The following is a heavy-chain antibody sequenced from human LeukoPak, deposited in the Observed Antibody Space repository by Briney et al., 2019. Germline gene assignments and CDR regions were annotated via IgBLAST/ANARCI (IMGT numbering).Heavy chain of an antibody. CDR3: VKNIAAAGTSFFDY. CDR1: GLPIADFA. V-gene: IGHV3-64D*06. Sequence: GGSLRLSCVASGLPIADFAMHWVRQAPGKGLEYVSAISSNGGSTYYADSVKGRFTISRDNSKNTLYLQMSSLRAEDTAVYYCVKNIAAAGTSFFDYWGQGTLVTVSS. D-gene: IGHD6-13*01. CDR2: ISSNGGST. J-gene: IGHJ4*02.